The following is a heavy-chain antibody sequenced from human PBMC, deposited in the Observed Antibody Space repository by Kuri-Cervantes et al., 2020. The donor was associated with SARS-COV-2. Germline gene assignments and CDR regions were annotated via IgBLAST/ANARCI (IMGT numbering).Heavy chain of an antibody. CDR1: GGSISSSSYY. D-gene: IGHD1-26*01. Sequence: GSLRLSCTVSGGSISSSSYYWGWIRQPPGKGLEWIGSIYYSGSTYYNPSLKSRVTISVDTSKNQFSLKLSSVTAADTAVYYCASWSYYGFDAFDIWGQGTMVTVSS. V-gene: IGHV4-39*07. CDR3: ASWSYYGFDAFDI. CDR2: IYYSGST. J-gene: IGHJ3*02.